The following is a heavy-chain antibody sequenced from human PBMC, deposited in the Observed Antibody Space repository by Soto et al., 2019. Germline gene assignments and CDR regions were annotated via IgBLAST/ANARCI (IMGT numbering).Heavy chain of an antibody. D-gene: IGHD5-12*01. J-gene: IGHJ3*02. CDR3: ARDRVGRDGYNEDAFDI. Sequence: GGSLRLSCAASGFTFSSYWMSWVRQAPGKGLEWVANIKQDGSEKYYVDSVKGRFTISRDNAKNSLYLQMNSLRAEDTAVYYCARDRVGRDGYNEDAFDIWGQGTRVTVSS. V-gene: IGHV3-7*04. CDR1: GFTFSSYW. CDR2: IKQDGSEK.